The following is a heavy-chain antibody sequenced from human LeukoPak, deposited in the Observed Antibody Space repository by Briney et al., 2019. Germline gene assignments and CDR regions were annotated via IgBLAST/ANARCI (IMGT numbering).Heavy chain of an antibody. CDR3: ARGPSSSISWYSHYMDV. J-gene: IGHJ6*03. CDR1: GFTFSSYS. V-gene: IGHV3-48*01. Sequence: PGGSLRLSCAASGFTFSSYSMNWVRQAPGKGLEWVSYISSSSGNIYYADSVKGRLTISRDNAKNSLYLQMNSLRAEDTAVYYCARGPSSSISWYSHYMDVWGKGTTVTVSS. CDR2: ISSSSGNI. D-gene: IGHD2-2*01.